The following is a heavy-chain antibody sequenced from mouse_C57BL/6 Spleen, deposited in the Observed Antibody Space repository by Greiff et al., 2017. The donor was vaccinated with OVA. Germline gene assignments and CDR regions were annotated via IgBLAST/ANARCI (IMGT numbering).Heavy chain of an antibody. J-gene: IGHJ4*01. CDR3: ARFAIANWEGAMDY. Sequence: VQLQQSGPELVKPGASVKISCKASGYTFTDYYMNWVKQSHGKSLEWIGDINPNNGGTSYNQKFKGKATLTVDKSSSTAYMELRSLTSEDSAVYYCARFAIANWEGAMDYWGQGTSVTVSS. CDR1: GYTFTDYY. V-gene: IGHV1-26*01. D-gene: IGHD4-1*01. CDR2: INPNNGGT.